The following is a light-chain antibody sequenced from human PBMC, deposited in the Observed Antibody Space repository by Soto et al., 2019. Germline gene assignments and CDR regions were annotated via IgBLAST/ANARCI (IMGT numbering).Light chain of an antibody. CDR1: QGISND. CDR2: AAS. J-gene: IGKJ1*01. CDR3: LQHNSYPPWT. V-gene: IGKV1-17*01. Sequence: DIQMTQSPSSLSASVGDRVTITCRASQGISNDLGWYQQKPGKAPKRLIYAASSLQSGVPSRFSGSGSGTEFTPTISSLQPEDFATDYCLQHNSYPPWTFGQGTKVEIK.